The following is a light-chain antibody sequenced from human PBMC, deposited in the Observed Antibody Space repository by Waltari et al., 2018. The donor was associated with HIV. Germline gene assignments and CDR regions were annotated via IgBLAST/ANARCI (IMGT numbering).Light chain of an antibody. Sequence: EVVLTQSPGALSLSPGERAILSCRASQAVDSRVFAWYQQKPGQPPRLLIYSASKRVTAIPDRFIGSGSGTDFTLTISRLEPEDCAVYYCQYYHRSSGTFGQGTKVEIK. V-gene: IGKV3-20*01. CDR1: QAVDSRV. CDR3: QYYHRSSGT. J-gene: IGKJ1*01. CDR2: SAS.